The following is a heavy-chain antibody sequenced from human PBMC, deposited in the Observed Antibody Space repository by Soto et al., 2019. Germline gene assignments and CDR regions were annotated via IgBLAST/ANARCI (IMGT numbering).Heavy chain of an antibody. D-gene: IGHD3-3*01. CDR1: GFTFSSYG. Sequence: GGSLRLSCAASGFTFSSYGIHWVRQAPGKGLEWVAVIWYDGIKDYYADSVKGRFTTSRDNSKNTVYLQMDNLRVEDTAVYYCARVDVECFDYWGQGALVTVSS. CDR3: ARVDVECFDY. J-gene: IGHJ4*01. V-gene: IGHV3-33*01. CDR2: IWYDGIKD.